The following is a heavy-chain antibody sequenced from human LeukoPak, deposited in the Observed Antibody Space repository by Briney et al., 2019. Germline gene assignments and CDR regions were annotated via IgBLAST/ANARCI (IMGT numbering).Heavy chain of an antibody. J-gene: IGHJ4*02. CDR3: ARESPQLSSFDY. D-gene: IGHD2-2*01. CDR1: GFTFSSYA. CDR2: ISSSSSYI. Sequence: GGTLRLSCAASGFTFSSYAMTWVRQAPGKGLEWVSSISSSSSYIYYADSVKGRFTISRDNAKNSLYLQMNSLRAEDTAVYYCARESPQLSSFDYWGQGTLVTVSS. V-gene: IGHV3-21*01.